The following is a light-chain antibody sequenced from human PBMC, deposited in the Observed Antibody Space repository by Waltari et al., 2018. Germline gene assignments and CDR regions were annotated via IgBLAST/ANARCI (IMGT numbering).Light chain of an antibody. V-gene: IGKV4-1*01. CDR2: WAS. CDR3: QQHYTSPLT. CDR1: QSLFYSSTNKNY. Sequence: DILMTQSPDSLAVSLGERVTINCKSSQSLFYSSTNKNYLAWYQQKPGQAPKLLIYWASTRESGVPHRFSGSGSGTDFTLTISGLQAEDVAVYYCQQHYTSPLTFGPGTKLDVK. J-gene: IGKJ3*01.